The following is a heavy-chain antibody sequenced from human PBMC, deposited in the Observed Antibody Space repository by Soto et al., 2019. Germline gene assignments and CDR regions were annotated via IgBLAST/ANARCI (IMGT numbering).Heavy chain of an antibody. J-gene: IGHJ4*02. CDR1: GGSFSGYY. CDR2: INHSGST. Sequence: SAILSLTCAVYGGSFSGYYWSWIRQPPGKGLEWIGEINHSGSTNYNPSLKSRVTISVETSKNQFSLKLSSVTAADTAVYYCARAPKVSGSSQTRPDFWGQGTLVTVSS. CDR3: ARAPKVSGSSQTRPDF. D-gene: IGHD6-6*01. V-gene: IGHV4-34*01.